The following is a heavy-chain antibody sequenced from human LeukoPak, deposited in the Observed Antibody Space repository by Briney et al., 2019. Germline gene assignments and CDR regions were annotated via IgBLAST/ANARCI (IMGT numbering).Heavy chain of an antibody. J-gene: IGHJ3*02. CDR1: GGSICGHY. V-gene: IGHV4-59*08. CDR2: IYYSGST. D-gene: IGHD5-24*01. Sequence: PSETLSLTCSVSGGSICGHYWNWIRQPPGKGLEWIGYIYYSGSTSYNPSLKSRVTILVDTSKNQFSLKLSSVTAADTAVYYCARHERDASLDHALDIWGQGTMVTVSS. CDR3: ARHERDASLDHALDI.